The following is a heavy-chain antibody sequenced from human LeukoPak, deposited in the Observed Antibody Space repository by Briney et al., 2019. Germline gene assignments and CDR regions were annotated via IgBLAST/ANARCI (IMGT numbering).Heavy chain of an antibody. CDR2: ISGSDGST. V-gene: IGHV3-23*01. D-gene: IGHD5-18*01. J-gene: IGHJ4*02. CDR3: VEGGAARFDY. CDR1: DFTFSNYA. Sequence: GGSLRLSCAASDFTFSNYAMSWVRQAPGKGLEWVSAISGSDGSTNYADSVKGRFTISRDNSKNTLYLQMNSLRAEDTAVYYCVEGGAARFDYWGQGTLVAVSS.